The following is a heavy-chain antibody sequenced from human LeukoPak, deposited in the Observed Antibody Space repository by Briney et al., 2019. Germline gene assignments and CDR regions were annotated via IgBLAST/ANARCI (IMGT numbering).Heavy chain of an antibody. Sequence: SETLSLTCTVSGGSISSSSYYWSWIRQPPGKGLEWIGEINHSGSTNYNPSLKSRVTISVDTSKNQFSLKLSSVTAADTAVYYCARGSRYYYDSSGYHLPYYYYYMDVWGKGTTVTVSS. D-gene: IGHD3-22*01. J-gene: IGHJ6*03. V-gene: IGHV4-39*07. CDR2: INHSGST. CDR3: ARGSRYYYDSSGYHLPYYYYYMDV. CDR1: GGSISSSSYY.